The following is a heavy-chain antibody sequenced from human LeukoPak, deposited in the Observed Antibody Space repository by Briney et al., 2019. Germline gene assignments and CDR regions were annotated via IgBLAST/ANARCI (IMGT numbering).Heavy chain of an antibody. Sequence: PGGSLRLSCAASGFTVSSNYMSWVRQAPGKGLEWVSVIYSGGSTYYADSVKGRFTISRDNSKNTLYLQMNSLRAEDTAVYYCAKTTLYREFDYWGQGTLVTVSS. D-gene: IGHD2-8*01. CDR1: GFTVSSNY. CDR3: AKTTLYREFDY. J-gene: IGHJ4*02. CDR2: IYSGGST. V-gene: IGHV3-53*01.